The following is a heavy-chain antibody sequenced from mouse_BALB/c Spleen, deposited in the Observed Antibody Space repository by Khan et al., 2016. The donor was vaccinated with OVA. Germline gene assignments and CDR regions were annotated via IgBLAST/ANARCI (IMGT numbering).Heavy chain of an antibody. CDR2: INPSTGYT. J-gene: IGHJ3*01. CDR1: GYTFTSYW. Sequence: QVQLKESGAELAKPGASVKMSCKASGYTFTSYWMHWVKQRPGQGLEWIGYINPSTGYTEYNQKFKDKATLTAVKSSNTAYMQLSSLTSEDSAVYYCVNHGSSSAWFSYWGQGTLVTVS. CDR3: VNHGSSSAWFSY. V-gene: IGHV1-7*01. D-gene: IGHD1-1*01.